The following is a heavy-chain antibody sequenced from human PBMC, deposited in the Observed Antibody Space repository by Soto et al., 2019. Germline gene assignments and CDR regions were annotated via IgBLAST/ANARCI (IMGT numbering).Heavy chain of an antibody. J-gene: IGHJ4*02. CDR2: ISAYNGNT. CDR1: CYTFTSYG. V-gene: IGHV1-18*01. CDR3: ARVYSVDWGATISHFDY. Sequence: SVKVSCKASCYTFTSYGISWVRQAPVQGLEWMGWISAYNGNTNYAQKLQGRVTMTTDTSTSTAYMELRSLRSDDTAVYYCARVYSVDWGATISHFDYWGQGTLVTVYS. D-gene: IGHD5-12*01.